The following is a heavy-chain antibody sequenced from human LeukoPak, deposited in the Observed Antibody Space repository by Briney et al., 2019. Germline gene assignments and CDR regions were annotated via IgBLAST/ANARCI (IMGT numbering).Heavy chain of an antibody. D-gene: IGHD3-22*01. CDR3: ARDDTQGRGNEYYDALDF. CDR2: LYRDGST. V-gene: IGHV3-53*01. Sequence: PGGSLRLSCAVSGFSVSSNYMNWVRQAPGRGLEWVSVLYRDGSTYYADSVKGRFTISRDNSKNTLYLQMNSLRVEDTAVYYCARDDTQGRGNEYYDALDFWGQGTMVTVSS. CDR1: GFSVSSNY. J-gene: IGHJ3*01.